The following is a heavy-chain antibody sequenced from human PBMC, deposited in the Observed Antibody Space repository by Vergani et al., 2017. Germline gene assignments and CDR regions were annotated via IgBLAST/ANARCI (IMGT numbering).Heavy chain of an antibody. Sequence: QLQLQESGPGLVKPSETLSLTCTVSGGYISSSSYYWGWIRQPPGMGLEWIGCIYYRGLPYCNPSLKSLVTISVDTSKNQFSLKLSSVTSADTAVYYCARHLDIYVHTLGWFDPWGQGTLVTVSS. J-gene: IGHJ5*02. CDR2: IYYRGLP. CDR1: GGYISSSSYY. V-gene: IGHV4-39*01. D-gene: IGHD3-10*02. CDR3: ARHLDIYVHTLGWFDP.